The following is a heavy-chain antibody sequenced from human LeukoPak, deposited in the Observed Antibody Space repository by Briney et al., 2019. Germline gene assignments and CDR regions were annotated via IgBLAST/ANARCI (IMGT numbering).Heavy chain of an antibody. CDR3: AKDGQYCGGDCYSGAEYFQH. D-gene: IGHD2-21*02. CDR2: ISGSGGST. Sequence: GGSLRLSCAASGFTFSSYAMSWVRQAPGKGLEWVSAISGSGGSTYYADSVKGRFTISRDNSKNTLYLQMNSLRAEDTAVYYCAKDGQYCGGDCYSGAEYFQHWGQGTLVTVSS. V-gene: IGHV3-23*01. CDR1: GFTFSSYA. J-gene: IGHJ1*01.